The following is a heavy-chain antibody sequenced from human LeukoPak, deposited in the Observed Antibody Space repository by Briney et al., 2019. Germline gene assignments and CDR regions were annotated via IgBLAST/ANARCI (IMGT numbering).Heavy chain of an antibody. D-gene: IGHD3-22*01. CDR3: AKDLSDSSGYYYGFFDY. CDR1: GFTFSSYA. CDR2: ISYDGSNK. J-gene: IGHJ4*02. Sequence: GGSLRLSCAASGFTFSSYAMHWVRQAPGKGLEWVAVISYDGSNKYYADSVKGRFTISRDNSKNTLYLQMNSLRAEDTAVYYCAKDLSDSSGYYYGFFDYWGQGTLVTVSS. V-gene: IGHV3-30-3*01.